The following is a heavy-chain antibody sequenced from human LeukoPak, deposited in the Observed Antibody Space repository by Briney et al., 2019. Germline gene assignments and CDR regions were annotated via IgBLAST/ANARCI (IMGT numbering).Heavy chain of an antibody. J-gene: IGHJ3*02. CDR3: ARDWRYCSSTSCYTDHAFDI. D-gene: IGHD2-2*02. CDR1: GFTVSSNY. CDR2: IYSGGST. V-gene: IGHV3-53*01. Sequence: PGGSLRLSCAASGFTVSSNYMSWVRQAPGKGLEWVSVIYSGGSTYYADSVKGRFTISRDNSKNTLYLQMNSLRAEDTAVYYCARDWRYCSSTSCYTDHAFDIWGQGTMVTVSP.